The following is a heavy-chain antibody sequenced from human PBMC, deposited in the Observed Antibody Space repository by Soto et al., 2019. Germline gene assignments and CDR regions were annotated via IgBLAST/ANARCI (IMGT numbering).Heavy chain of an antibody. CDR1: GFTVSNNY. J-gene: IGHJ4*02. CDR2: IFSTGNT. Sequence: GGSLRLSCAASGFTVSNNYMSWVRQAPGKGLEWVSVIFSTGNTYYADSVKGRFTISRDNSKNTVYLQMNSLRVEDTAVYYCARGSSSGWSGDFDYWGQGTLVTVSS. V-gene: IGHV3-53*01. D-gene: IGHD6-19*01. CDR3: ARGSSSGWSGDFDY.